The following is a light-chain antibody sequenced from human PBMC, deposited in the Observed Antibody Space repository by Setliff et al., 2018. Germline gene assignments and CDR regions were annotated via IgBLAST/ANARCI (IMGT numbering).Light chain of an antibody. J-gene: IGLJ1*01. CDR3: SSYAGSNNYV. CDR2: DVT. V-gene: IGLV2-14*03. CDR1: HSDIGGYNY. Sequence: QSALTQPASVSGSPGQSITISCTGTHSDIGGYNYVSWYQQHPGRAPKLIIYDVTNRPSGVSHRFSGSKSGNTASLTISGLQTEDEADYYCSSYAGSNNYVFGTGTKVTV.